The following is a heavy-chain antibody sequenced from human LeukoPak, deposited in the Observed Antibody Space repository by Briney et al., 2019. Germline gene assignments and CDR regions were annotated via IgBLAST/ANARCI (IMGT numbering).Heavy chain of an antibody. CDR1: GGSINNYY. Sequence: SETLSLTCTVSGGSINNYYWSWIRQPPGKGLEWIGYIYYSGNTNYEPSLRSRVTISVDTSKNQFSLKIRSVTAADTAVYFCARDALYYDFWGGSSGFDPWGQGALVTVSS. CDR2: IYYSGNT. CDR3: ARDALYYDFWGGSSGFDP. D-gene: IGHD3-3*01. J-gene: IGHJ5*02. V-gene: IGHV4-59*01.